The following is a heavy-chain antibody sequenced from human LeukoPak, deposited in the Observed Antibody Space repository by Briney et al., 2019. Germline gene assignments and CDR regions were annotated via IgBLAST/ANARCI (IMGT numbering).Heavy chain of an antibody. J-gene: IGHJ5*02. D-gene: IGHD6-13*01. CDR2: IYYSGNT. CDR1: GGSISSYY. Sequence: SETLSLTCTVSGGSISSYYWSWIRQPPGKGLEWIGYIYYSGNTNYNPSLKSRVTISVDTSKNQFSLKLSSVTAADTAVYYCARVIAAAGTAVGLNWFDPWGQGTLVTVSS. CDR3: ARVIAAAGTAVGLNWFDP. V-gene: IGHV4-59*12.